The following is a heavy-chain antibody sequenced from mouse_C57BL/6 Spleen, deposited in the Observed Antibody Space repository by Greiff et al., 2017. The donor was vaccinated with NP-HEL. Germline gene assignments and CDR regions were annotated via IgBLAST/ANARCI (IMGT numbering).Heavy chain of an antibody. D-gene: IGHD2-4*01. J-gene: IGHJ4*01. V-gene: IGHV5-12*01. CDR1: GFTFSDYY. CDR2: ISNGGGST. CDR3: AREGIYYDYDDYAMDY. Sequence: EVMLVESGGGLVQPGGSLKLSCAASGFTFSDYYMYWVRQTPEQRLEWVAYISNGGGSTYYPDTVKGRFTISRDNAKNTLYLQMSRLKSEDTAMYYCAREGIYYDYDDYAMDYWGQGTSVTVSS.